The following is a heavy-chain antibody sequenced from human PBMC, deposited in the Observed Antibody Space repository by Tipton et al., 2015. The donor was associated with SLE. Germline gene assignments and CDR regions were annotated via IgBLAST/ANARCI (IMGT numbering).Heavy chain of an antibody. CDR1: GFTFKNYY. J-gene: IGHJ6*03. Sequence: SLRLSCAASGFTFKNYYMSWIRQAPGKGLEWVSYISSSGTIIYYADSVKGRFTVSRDSDSLYLQMNSLGVEDTAVYYCARHPFYYYYMDVWGRGTSVTVSS. CDR2: ISSSGTII. V-gene: IGHV3-11*01. CDR3: ARHPFYYYYMDV.